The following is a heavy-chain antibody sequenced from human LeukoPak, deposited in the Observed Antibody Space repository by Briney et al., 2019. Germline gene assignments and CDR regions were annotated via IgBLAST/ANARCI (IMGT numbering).Heavy chain of an antibody. D-gene: IGHD2-15*01. CDR2: IIPILGTT. CDR1: GGTFSSYA. J-gene: IGHJ6*02. CDR3: ARVLVGALGGYYYYYGMDV. V-gene: IGHV1-69*10. Sequence: SVKVSCTASGGTFSSYAISWVRQAPGQGVERMGGIIPILGTTNYAQNFNGRLTITADKSTSTAYMELSSLISEDTAVYYCARVLVGALGGYYYYYGMDVWGQGTTVTVSS.